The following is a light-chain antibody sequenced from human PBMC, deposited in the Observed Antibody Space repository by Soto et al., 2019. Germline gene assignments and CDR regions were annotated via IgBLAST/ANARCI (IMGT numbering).Light chain of an antibody. V-gene: IGKV1-9*01. CDR2: EVS. J-gene: IGKJ5*01. Sequence: IQLTQFPSSLSASVGDRVTIACRGSQGVGSHLAWHQQKPGKAPKLLIYEVSTLQSGVPSRFSGSGSGTDFTLTISSLQPEDFATYYCQHLNSYPITFGQGTRLEIK. CDR1: QGVGSH. CDR3: QHLNSYPIT.